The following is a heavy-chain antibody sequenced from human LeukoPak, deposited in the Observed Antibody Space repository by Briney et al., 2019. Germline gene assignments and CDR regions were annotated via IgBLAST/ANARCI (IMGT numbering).Heavy chain of an antibody. D-gene: IGHD2-2*01. Sequence: GGSLRLSCAVSGLSFRKAWMSWVRQAPGKGLEWVGRVKSETDGGTTNYADSVKGRFTISRDNSKNTLYLQMNSLRAEDTAVYYCARASSTSCYYWGQGTLVTVSS. J-gene: IGHJ4*02. V-gene: IGHV3-15*01. CDR3: ARASSTSCYY. CDR2: VKSETDGGTT. CDR1: GLSFRKAW.